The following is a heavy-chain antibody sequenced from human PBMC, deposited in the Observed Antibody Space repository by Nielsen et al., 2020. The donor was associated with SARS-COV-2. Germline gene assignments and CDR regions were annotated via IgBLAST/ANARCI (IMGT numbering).Heavy chain of an antibody. D-gene: IGHD3-22*01. CDR3: ARESTYYDSSGYYGFIVGMDV. CDR1: GFTFSSYE. J-gene: IGHJ6*02. Sequence: GESLKISCAASGFTFSSYEMNWVRQAPGKGLEWVSYISSSGSTIYYADSVKGRFTISRDNAKNSLYLQMNSLRAEDTAVYYCARESTYYDSSGYYGFIVGMDVWGQGTMVTVSS. V-gene: IGHV3-48*03. CDR2: ISSSGSTI.